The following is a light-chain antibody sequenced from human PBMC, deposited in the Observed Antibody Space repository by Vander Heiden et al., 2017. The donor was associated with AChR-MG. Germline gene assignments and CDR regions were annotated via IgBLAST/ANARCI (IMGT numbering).Light chain of an antibody. Sequence: QSVLTQPPSVSEAPRQRVTISCPGSSSNIGNNAVNWYQQLPGKAPKLLIYYDDLLPSGVSERFSGSKSGTSASLAISGLQSEDEADYYCAAWDDSRNGSVFGGGTKLTVL. CDR3: AAWDDSRNGSV. CDR1: SSNIGNNA. V-gene: IGLV1-36*01. J-gene: IGLJ3*02. CDR2: YDD.